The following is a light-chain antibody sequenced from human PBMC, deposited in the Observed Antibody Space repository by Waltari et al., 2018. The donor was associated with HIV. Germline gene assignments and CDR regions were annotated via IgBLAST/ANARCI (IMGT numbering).Light chain of an antibody. CDR2: EFT. V-gene: IGLV2-8*01. CDR1: ISDVDGYAY. CDR3: TSYTRSTNLL. J-gene: IGLJ2*01. Sequence: QPALTQPPSASGSPGQPAAIPCTRPISDVDGYAYVSPYQLLPGTPHKLMIYEFTRRPSGVPDRFSGSKSANTASLTVSGLQAEDEADYYCTSYTRSTNLLFGGGTKLTVL.